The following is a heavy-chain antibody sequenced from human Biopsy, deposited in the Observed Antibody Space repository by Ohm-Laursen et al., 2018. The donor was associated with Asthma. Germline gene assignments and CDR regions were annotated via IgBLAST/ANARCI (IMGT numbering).Heavy chain of an antibody. CDR1: GGSFSGYY. J-gene: IGHJ6*02. V-gene: IGHV4-34*01. CDR2: INHSGST. Sequence: TLSLTYAAYGGSFSGYYWSWIRQPPGKGLEWIGEINHSGSTNYNPSLKSRVTISVDTSNNQFSLKLSPVTAADTAVYYCARITNDRIAAAGRYYYYGMDVWGQGTTVTVSS. D-gene: IGHD6-13*01. CDR3: ARITNDRIAAAGRYYYYGMDV.